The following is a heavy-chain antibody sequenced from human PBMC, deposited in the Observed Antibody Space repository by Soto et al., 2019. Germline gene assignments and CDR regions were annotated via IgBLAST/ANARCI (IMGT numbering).Heavy chain of an antibody. CDR1: AFSCNVYS. CDR3: EGSYDFWNGSTDLYFGMEV. CDR2: ISYDGSNK. V-gene: IGHV3-30*08. D-gene: IGHD3-3*01. Sequence: PWWSXRLSGSSAAFSCNVYSMHLFRQAPGKGLEWVAAISYDGSNKYYADSVKGRFSIARDNFKNTLYLQMSSLRRDDTAVYYCEGSYDFWNGSTDLYFGMEVWGQGTTVTV. J-gene: IGHJ6*01.